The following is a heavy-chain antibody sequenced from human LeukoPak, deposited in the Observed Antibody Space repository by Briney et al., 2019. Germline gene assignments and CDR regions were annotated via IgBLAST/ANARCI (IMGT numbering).Heavy chain of an antibody. Sequence: GASVKVSCKASGYTFTSYFMHWVRQAPGQGLEWMGIINPSGGSTSYAQKFQGRVTMTRDTSTSTDYMELSSLRSEDTAVYYCARVGAVAGRAPDYWGQGTLVTVPS. CDR2: INPSGGST. CDR3: ARVGAVAGRAPDY. CDR1: GYTFTSYF. V-gene: IGHV1-46*03. D-gene: IGHD6-19*01. J-gene: IGHJ4*02.